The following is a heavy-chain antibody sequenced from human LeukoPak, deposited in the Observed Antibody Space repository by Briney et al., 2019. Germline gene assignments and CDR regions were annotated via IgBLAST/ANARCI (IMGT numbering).Heavy chain of an antibody. CDR2: ISGSGGST. Sequence: GGSLRLSCAASGFTFSSYAMSWVRQAPGKGLEWVSAISGSGGSTYYADSVKGRFTISRDNSKNTLYLQMNSLRAEDTAVYYCAKHEDDFYYYYYYYMDVWGKGTTVTVSS. CDR3: AKHEDDFYYYYYYYMDV. J-gene: IGHJ6*03. D-gene: IGHD3-3*01. CDR1: GFTFSSYA. V-gene: IGHV3-23*01.